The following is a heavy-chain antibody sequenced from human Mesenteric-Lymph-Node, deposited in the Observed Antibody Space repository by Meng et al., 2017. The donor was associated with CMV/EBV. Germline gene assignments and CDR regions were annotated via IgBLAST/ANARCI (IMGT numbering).Heavy chain of an antibody. CDR3: ARSAAAGTYWFDP. J-gene: IGHJ5*02. Sequence: SETLSLTCTVSGGSISAYYWSWIRQPPGKELEWIGFVYFSGSTSYNPSLKSRVTMSLDTSKNQFSLKLTSVTAADTAVYYCARSAAAGTYWFDPWGQGTLVTVSS. CDR1: GGSISAYY. D-gene: IGHD6-13*01. V-gene: IGHV4-59*01. CDR2: VYFSGST.